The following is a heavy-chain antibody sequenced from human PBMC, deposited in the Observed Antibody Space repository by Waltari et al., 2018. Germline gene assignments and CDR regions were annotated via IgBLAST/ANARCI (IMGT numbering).Heavy chain of an antibody. CDR2: IIPIFGTA. CDR1: GGTFSSYA. V-gene: IGHV1-69*01. CDR3: ARVRVTVTKGGNWFDP. J-gene: IGHJ5*02. Sequence: QVQLVQSGAEVKKPGSSVTVSCTASGGTFSSYAISWVRQAPGQGLEWMGRIIPIFGTANYAQKFQGRVTITADESTSTAYMELSSLRSEDTAVYYCARVRVTVTKGGNWFDPWGQGTLVTVSS. D-gene: IGHD4-17*01.